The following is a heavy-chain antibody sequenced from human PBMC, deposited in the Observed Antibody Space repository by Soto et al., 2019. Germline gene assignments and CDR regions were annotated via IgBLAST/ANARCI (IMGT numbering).Heavy chain of an antibody. Sequence: GALRLSCATSGFNFSGYEMDWVRQAPGKGLEWISYISSSGNTRYYADSVKGRFTISRDNAKNSLHLEMNSLRDEDTAVYYCAREEVGDSFDMWGQGTMVTVSS. CDR2: ISSSGNTR. J-gene: IGHJ3*02. CDR1: GFNFSGYE. V-gene: IGHV3-48*03. D-gene: IGHD1-26*01. CDR3: AREEVGDSFDM.